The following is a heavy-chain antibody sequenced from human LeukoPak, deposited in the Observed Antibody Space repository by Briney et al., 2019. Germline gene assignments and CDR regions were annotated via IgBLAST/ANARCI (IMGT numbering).Heavy chain of an antibody. CDR1: GFTFSSYG. CDR2: IWYDGSNK. CDR3: ARDKRSARFDY. Sequence: PGGSLRLSCAASGFTFSSYGVHWVRQAPGKGLEWVAVIWYDGSNKYYADSVKGRFTISRDNSKNTLYLQMNSLRAEDTAVYYCARDKRSARFDYWGQGTLSPSPQ. V-gene: IGHV3-33*01. J-gene: IGHJ4*02. D-gene: IGHD3-3*01.